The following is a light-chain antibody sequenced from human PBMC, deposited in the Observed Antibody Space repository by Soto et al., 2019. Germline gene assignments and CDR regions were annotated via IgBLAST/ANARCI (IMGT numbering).Light chain of an antibody. CDR2: EDN. V-gene: IGLV2-23*01. J-gene: IGLJ1*01. CDR3: CSFAGSTTPYV. Sequence: QSALTQPASVSGSPGQSITISCTGTSSDVGSYNLVSWYQQHPGKAPKLMTYEDNKRPSGVSNRFSGSKSGNTASLTISGLQAEDEADYYCCSFAGSTTPYVFGTGTKVTVL. CDR1: SSDVGSYNL.